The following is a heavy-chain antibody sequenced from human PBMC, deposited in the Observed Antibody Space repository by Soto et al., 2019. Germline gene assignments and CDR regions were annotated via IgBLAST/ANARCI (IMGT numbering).Heavy chain of an antibody. D-gene: IGHD3-22*01. V-gene: IGHV1-58*01. Sequence: SVKVSCKASGFTFTSSAVQWVRQARGQRLEWIGWVVVGSGNTNYAQKFQERVTITRDMSTSTAYMELSSLRSEDTAVYYCAAGVDSSGYYYVGAPYYYYGMDVWGQGTTVTSP. CDR3: AAGVDSSGYYYVGAPYYYYGMDV. J-gene: IGHJ6*02. CDR1: GFTFTSSA. CDR2: VVVGSGNT.